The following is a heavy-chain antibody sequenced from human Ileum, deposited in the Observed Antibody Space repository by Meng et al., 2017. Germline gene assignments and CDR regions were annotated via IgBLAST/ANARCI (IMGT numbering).Heavy chain of an antibody. CDR3: AKEVDCGGDCYFFDS. CDR2: IDRKGRRT. D-gene: IGHD2-21*02. Sequence: EVQLVESGGVVVQPGGSLRLSCAASGFTFDHYTMHWVRQVPGKGLEWVSFIDRKGRRTYYADSLKGRFTISRDNSKNSLYLQMNSLRTEDTALYYCAKEVDCGGDCYFFDSWGQGTLVTVSS. J-gene: IGHJ4*02. CDR1: GFTFDHYT. V-gene: IGHV3-43*01.